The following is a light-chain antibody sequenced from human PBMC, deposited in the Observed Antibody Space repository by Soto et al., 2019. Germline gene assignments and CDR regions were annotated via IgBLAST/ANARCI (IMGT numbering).Light chain of an antibody. CDR2: EVS. CDR1: SSDVGGYSF. V-gene: IGLV2-14*01. Sequence: QSVLTQPASVSGSPGQSIAISCTGTSSDVGGYSFVSWYQQHPGKAPKLMIYEVSNRPSGVSNRFSGSKSGNTASLTISGLQAEDEADYYCSSYTRSSTLYVFGTGTKLTVL. J-gene: IGLJ1*01. CDR3: SSYTRSSTLYV.